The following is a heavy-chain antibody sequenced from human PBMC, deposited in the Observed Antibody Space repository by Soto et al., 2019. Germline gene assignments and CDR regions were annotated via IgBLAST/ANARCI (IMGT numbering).Heavy chain of an antibody. D-gene: IGHD2-15*01. CDR3: ARRDCTGGNCYYDP. J-gene: IGHJ5*02. CDR1: GGPISSYNHY. Sequence: SETLSLTCTVSGGPISSYNHYWTWIRQPPGKGLEWIGNIYYSGSTNYHPSLRSRVTVSADTSTDQFSLKLASVTAADTAIYFCARRDCTGGNCYYDPWGQGILVTVS. V-gene: IGHV4-39*01. CDR2: IYYSGST.